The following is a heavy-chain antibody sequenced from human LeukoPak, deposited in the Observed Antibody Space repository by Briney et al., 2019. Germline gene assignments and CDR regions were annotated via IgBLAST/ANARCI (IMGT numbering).Heavy chain of an antibody. CDR1: GFTFSASV. CDR2: IKSKADNYAT. CDR3: TGLWGDCGGDCYSHDY. Sequence: PGGSLRLSCVASGFTFSASVMHWVRQASGKGLEWVGRIKSKADNYATAYAASVKGRFTISRDDSKNTAYLQMNSLRAEDTAVYYCTGLWGDCGGDCYSHDYWGQGALVTVSS. J-gene: IGHJ4*02. D-gene: IGHD2-21*02. V-gene: IGHV3-73*01.